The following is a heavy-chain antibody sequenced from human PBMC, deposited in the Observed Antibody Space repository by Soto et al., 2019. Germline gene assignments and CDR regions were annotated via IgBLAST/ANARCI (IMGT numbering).Heavy chain of an antibody. V-gene: IGHV1-3*05. D-gene: IGHD3-10*01. CDR3: ARRGDGMDV. CDR2: INVGNGNT. CDR1: GYTFTNYA. Sequence: QVQLVQSGAEEKKPGASVKVSCKASGYTFTNYAIHWVRQAPGQRLEWMGWINVGNGNTKYSQKFQGRVTFTRDISASTADMELSSLRSEDTAVYYCARRGDGMDVWGQGTTVTVYS. J-gene: IGHJ6*02.